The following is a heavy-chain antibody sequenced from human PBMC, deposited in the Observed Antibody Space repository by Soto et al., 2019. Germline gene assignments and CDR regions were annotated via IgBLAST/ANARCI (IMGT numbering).Heavy chain of an antibody. V-gene: IGHV4-39*01. CDR3: ARQGTDYDGWYFDL. Sequence: PSETLSLTCTVSGGSISSSSYYWGWIRQPPGKGLEWIGSIYYSGSTYYNPSLKSRVTISVDTSKNQFSLKLSSVTAADTAVYYCARQGTDYDGWYFDLWGRGTLVTVSS. J-gene: IGHJ2*01. CDR1: GGSISSSSYY. CDR2: IYYSGST. D-gene: IGHD3-3*01.